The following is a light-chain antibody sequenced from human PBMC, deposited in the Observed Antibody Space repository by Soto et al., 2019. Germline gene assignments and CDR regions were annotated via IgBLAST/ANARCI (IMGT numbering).Light chain of an antibody. J-gene: IGLJ1*01. CDR3: SSYTSSRAYV. CDR2: EVS. V-gene: IGLV2-14*01. CDR1: SSDVGGYNS. Sequence: QSALTQPASVSGSPGQSITISCTGPSSDVGGYNSVSWYQQQSGKAPKLMIHEVSNRPSGVSNRFSGSKSGNTASLTISGLQAEDEADYYCSSYTSSRAYVFGIGTKVTVL.